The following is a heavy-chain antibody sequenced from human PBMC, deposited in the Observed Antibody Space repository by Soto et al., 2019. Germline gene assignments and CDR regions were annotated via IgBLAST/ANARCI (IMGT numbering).Heavy chain of an antibody. CDR3: ARDLDYDHGMDV. Sequence: SETLSPTCTVSYGSVSSYYCGCIRQPAGKGLKWIAYTHYTESPKYHASLKRRVTTSVDMSKNQFSLRLSSVTAADTAVYYCARDLDYDHGMDVWGQGTTVTVSS. J-gene: IGHJ6*01. CDR2: THYTESP. CDR1: YGSVSSYY. V-gene: IGHV4-59*02.